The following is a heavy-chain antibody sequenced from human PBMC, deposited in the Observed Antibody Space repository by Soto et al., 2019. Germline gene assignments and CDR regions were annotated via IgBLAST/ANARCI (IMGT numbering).Heavy chain of an antibody. Sequence: ASVKVSCKASGYTFTSYAMHWVRQAPGQRLEWMGWINAGNGNTKYSQKLQGRVTMTTDTSTSTAYMELRSLRSDDTAVYYCARGRIAAAGPNWFDPWGQGTLVTVSS. CDR3: ARGRIAAAGPNWFDP. J-gene: IGHJ5*02. V-gene: IGHV1-3*01. D-gene: IGHD6-13*01. CDR1: GYTFTSYA. CDR2: INAGNGNT.